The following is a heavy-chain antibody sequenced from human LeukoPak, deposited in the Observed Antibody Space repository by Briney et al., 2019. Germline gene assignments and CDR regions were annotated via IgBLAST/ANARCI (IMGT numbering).Heavy chain of an antibody. Sequence: GGSLRLSCAAPGFTFSSYSMNWVRQAPGKGLEWVSSISSSSSYIYYADSVKGRFTISRDNAKNSLYLQMNSLRAEDTAVYYCARGTQAYCSGGSCYSHANGWFDPWGQGTLVTVSS. D-gene: IGHD2-15*01. CDR3: ARGTQAYCSGGSCYSHANGWFDP. CDR2: ISSSSSYI. CDR1: GFTFSSYS. V-gene: IGHV3-21*01. J-gene: IGHJ5*02.